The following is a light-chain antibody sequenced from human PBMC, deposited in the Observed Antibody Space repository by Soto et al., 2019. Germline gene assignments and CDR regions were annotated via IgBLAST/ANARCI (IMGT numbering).Light chain of an antibody. Sequence: ESVLTQSPGTLPLSPGEKATLSCRASQSVSSSYLAWYQQKSGQAPRLLIYGASSRATGIPDRFSGGGSGTDFTLTVSRLEPEDFAVYYCQQFGSSSWTFGQGTKV. CDR3: QQFGSSSWT. J-gene: IGKJ1*01. CDR1: QSVSSSY. V-gene: IGKV3-20*01. CDR2: GAS.